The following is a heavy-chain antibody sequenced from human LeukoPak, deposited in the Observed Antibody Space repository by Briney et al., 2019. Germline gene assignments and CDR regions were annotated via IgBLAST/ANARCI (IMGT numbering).Heavy chain of an antibody. D-gene: IGHD3-22*01. J-gene: IGHJ5*02. V-gene: IGHV4-30-4*01. CDR1: GGSISSDDYY. Sequence: SQTLSLTCTVSGGSISSDDYYWSWIRQPPGKGLEWIAYMYYSGSTYYNPSLKSRVTMSADTSKNQLSLKLSSVTAADTAVYYCARPYYYDSRIDPWGQGILVTVSS. CDR3: ARPYYYDSRIDP. CDR2: MYYSGST.